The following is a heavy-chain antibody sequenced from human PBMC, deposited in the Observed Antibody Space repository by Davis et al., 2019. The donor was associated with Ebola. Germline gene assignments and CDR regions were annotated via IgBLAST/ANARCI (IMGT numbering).Heavy chain of an antibody. CDR1: GGSISSYY. V-gene: IGHV4-59*01. Sequence: MPSETLSLTCTVSGGSISSYYWSWIRQPPGKGLEWIGYIYYSGSTNYNPSLKSRVTISVDTSKNQFSLKLSSVTAADTAVYYCAREGGILTADAFDIWGQGTMVTVSS. CDR2: IYYSGST. D-gene: IGHD2-21*02. CDR3: AREGGILTADAFDI. J-gene: IGHJ3*02.